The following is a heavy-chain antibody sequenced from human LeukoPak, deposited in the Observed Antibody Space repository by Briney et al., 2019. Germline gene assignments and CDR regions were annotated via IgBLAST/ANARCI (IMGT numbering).Heavy chain of an antibody. Sequence: GRSLRLSCAASGFTFSSYAMHWVRQAPGKGLEWVAVVSYDGSIKYYADSVNGRFTISRDNSKNTLYLQMNSLRAEDTAVYYCAKERGLYVDTAASDYWGQGSLVTVSS. CDR2: VSYDGSIK. V-gene: IGHV3-30*04. CDR3: AKERGLYVDTAASDY. CDR1: GFTFSSYA. J-gene: IGHJ4*02. D-gene: IGHD5-18*01.